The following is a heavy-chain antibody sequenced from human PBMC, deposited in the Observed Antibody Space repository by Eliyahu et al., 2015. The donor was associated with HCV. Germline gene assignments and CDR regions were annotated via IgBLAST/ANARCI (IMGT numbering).Heavy chain of an antibody. CDR1: RFTFSSYG. CDR3: ARDSGAYCGGDCPPNWYFDL. CDR2: VWFDGNNK. D-gene: IGHD2-21*02. Sequence: GFSSLLSCVASRFTFSSYGMHWVRQAPGKGLEWVAVVWFDGNNKFYADSVKGRFTISRDNSKNTLYLQMNSLRPEDTAVYYCARDSGAYCGGDCPPNWYFDLWGRGTPVTVSS. J-gene: IGHJ2*01. V-gene: IGHV3-33*01.